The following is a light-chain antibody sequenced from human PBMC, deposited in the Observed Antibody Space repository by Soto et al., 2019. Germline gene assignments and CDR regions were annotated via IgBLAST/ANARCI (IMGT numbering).Light chain of an antibody. J-gene: IGKJ3*01. V-gene: IGKV1-9*01. Sequence: IQLTQSPSSLSASVGDRVTITCRASQGISSFLAWYQQKPGKAPKLLIYGASTLQSGVPSRFSGSVSGTDFTLTIGSLQPEDFATYYCQQINSFPIPFGPGTKVDIK. CDR1: QGISSF. CDR2: GAS. CDR3: QQINSFPIP.